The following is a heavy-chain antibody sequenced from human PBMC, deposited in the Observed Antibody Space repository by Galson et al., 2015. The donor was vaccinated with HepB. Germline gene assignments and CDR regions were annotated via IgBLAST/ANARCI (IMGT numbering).Heavy chain of an antibody. J-gene: IGHJ5*02. V-gene: IGHV2-5*02. CDR3: AHRRVRFLEWFHESPGDQRGVWFDP. D-gene: IGHD3-3*01. CDR1: GFSLSTSGVG. Sequence: PALVKPTQTLTLTCTFSGFSLSTSGVGVGWIRQPPGKALEWLALIYWDDDERYSPSLKSRLTITKDTSKNQVVLTMTNMDPVDTATYYCAHRRVRFLEWFHESPGDQRGVWFDPWGQGTLVTVSS. CDR2: IYWDDDE.